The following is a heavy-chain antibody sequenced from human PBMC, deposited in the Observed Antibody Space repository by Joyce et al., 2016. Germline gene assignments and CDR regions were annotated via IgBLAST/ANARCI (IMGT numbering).Heavy chain of an antibody. Sequence: EVQLLESGGGLVQPGGSLRLSCAASGFTFSSYAMSWVRQAPGKGLEWGSAISGSGGSTYYADSVKGRFTISRDNSKNTLYLQMNTLRAEDTAVYFCAKEAVYSSSWYLDYWGQGTLVTVSS. CDR3: AKEAVYSSSWYLDY. V-gene: IGHV3-23*01. D-gene: IGHD6-13*01. J-gene: IGHJ4*02. CDR1: GFTFSSYA. CDR2: ISGSGGST.